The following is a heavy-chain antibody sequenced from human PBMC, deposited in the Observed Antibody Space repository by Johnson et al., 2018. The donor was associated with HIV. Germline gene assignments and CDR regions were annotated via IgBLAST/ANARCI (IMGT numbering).Heavy chain of an antibody. CDR1: GFTFSSYA. CDR2: ISGSGGGT. Sequence: VQLVESGGGLVQPGGSLRLSCAASGFTFSSYAMSWVRQAPGKGLEWVSAISGSGGGTYYADHVKGRFTISRDNSKNTLYLQMNTLRAKPTAGYYCAKGSMSTPGQWLPKDDAFDIWGQGTSVAVSS. CDR3: AKGSMSTPGQWLPKDDAFDI. V-gene: IGHV3-23*04. D-gene: IGHD6-19*01. J-gene: IGHJ3*02.